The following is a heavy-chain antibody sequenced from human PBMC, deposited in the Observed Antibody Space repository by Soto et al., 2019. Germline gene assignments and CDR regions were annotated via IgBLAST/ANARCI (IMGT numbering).Heavy chain of an antibody. CDR1: GFTFSSYA. J-gene: IGHJ4*02. CDR2: IGVSSDA. V-gene: IGHV3-23*01. CDR3: AKNYFFDS. Sequence: PGGSLRLSCAASGFTFSSYAMSWARQAPGKGLEWVSSIGVSSDAYYADSVKGRFTISRDNSGNTLYLQMNSLRAEDTALYYCAKNYFFDSWGQGTLVTVSS.